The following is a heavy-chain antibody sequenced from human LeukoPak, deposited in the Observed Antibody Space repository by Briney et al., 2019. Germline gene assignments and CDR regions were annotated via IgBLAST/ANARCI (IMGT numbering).Heavy chain of an antibody. J-gene: IGHJ3*02. Sequence: PGRSLRLSCAASGFTFDDYAMHWVRQAPGKGLEWVSGISWNSGSIGYADSVKGRFTISRDNAKNSLYLQMNSLRAEDTALYYCAKVRNSIVGAKRERDAFDIWGQGTMVTVSS. CDR1: GFTFDDYA. D-gene: IGHD1-26*01. V-gene: IGHV3-9*01. CDR2: ISWNSGSI. CDR3: AKVRNSIVGAKRERDAFDI.